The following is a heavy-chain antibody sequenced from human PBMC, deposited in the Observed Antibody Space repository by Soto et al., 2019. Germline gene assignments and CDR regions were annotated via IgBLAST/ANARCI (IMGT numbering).Heavy chain of an antibody. Sequence: SETLSLTCTVSGGSISSGGYYWSWIRQHPGKGLEWIGYIYYSGSTYYNPSLKSRVTISVDTSKNQFSLKLSSVTAADTAVYYCARAYKPDDYGDYGGFDIWGKGTMVTVSS. CDR2: IYYSGST. CDR1: GGSISSGGYY. V-gene: IGHV4-31*03. CDR3: ARAYKPDDYGDYGGFDI. J-gene: IGHJ3*02. D-gene: IGHD4-17*01.